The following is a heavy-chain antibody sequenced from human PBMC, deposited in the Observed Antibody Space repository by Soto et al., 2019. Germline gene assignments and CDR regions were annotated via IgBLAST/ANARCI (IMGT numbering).Heavy chain of an antibody. CDR3: SFD. CDR1: QVSGGRAA. J-gene: IGHJ3*01. V-gene: IGHV3-53*01. CDR2: IYSGGST. Sequence: RTVRLACAASQVSGGRAAMSYVRLALRKGLEWVSVIYSGGSTYYADSVKGRFTISRDNSKNTLYLQMNSLRAEDTAVYYFSFD.